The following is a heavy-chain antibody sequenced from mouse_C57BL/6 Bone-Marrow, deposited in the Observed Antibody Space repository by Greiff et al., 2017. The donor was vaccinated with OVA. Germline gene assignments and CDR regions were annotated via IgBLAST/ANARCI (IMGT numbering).Heavy chain of an antibody. CDR3: ARHDYDGPFAY. CDR2: INSSGGST. Sequence: EVMLVESGGGLVQPGESLKLSCESYEYDFPSHYMSWVRKTPEQRLELVAAINSSGGSTYYPDTMEGRFIISRDNTKKTLYLQMSSLRSEDTALYYCARHDYDGPFAYWGQGTLVTVSA. CDR1: EYDFPSHY. J-gene: IGHJ3*01. D-gene: IGHD2-4*01. V-gene: IGHV5-2*01.